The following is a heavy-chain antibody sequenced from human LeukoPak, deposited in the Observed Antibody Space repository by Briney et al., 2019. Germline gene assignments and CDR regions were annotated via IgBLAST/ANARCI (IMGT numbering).Heavy chain of an antibody. CDR2: INPNSGGT. J-gene: IGHJ5*02. D-gene: IGHD4-17*01. CDR3: ARDHGDYVQYNWFDP. V-gene: IGHV1-2*02. CDR1: GYTFTGYY. Sequence: ASVKVSCKASGYTFTGYYIHWVRHAPGQGLEWLGWINPNSGGTKYAQKFQGRVTMTRDTSIRTAYMELSGLRSDDTAVYYCARDHGDYVQYNWFDPWGQGTLVTVSS.